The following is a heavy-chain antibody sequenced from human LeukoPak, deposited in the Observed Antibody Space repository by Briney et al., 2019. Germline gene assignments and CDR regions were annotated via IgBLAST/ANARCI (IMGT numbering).Heavy chain of an antibody. D-gene: IGHD2-21*01. Sequence: SVKVSCKASGSTFRSYAISWVRQAPGQGLEWMGGIIPIFGTPNYAQKFQGRVTITADESTTTAYMELSSLRSEDTALYYCARSAGGGPHCGGDCYSPPSHYYYMDVWGKGTTVTVSS. CDR2: IIPIFGTP. J-gene: IGHJ6*03. CDR3: ARSAGGGPHCGGDCYSPPSHYYYMDV. CDR1: GSTFRSYA. V-gene: IGHV1-69*13.